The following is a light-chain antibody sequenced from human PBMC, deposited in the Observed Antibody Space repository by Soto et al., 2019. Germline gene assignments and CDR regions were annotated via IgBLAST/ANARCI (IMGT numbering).Light chain of an antibody. CDR3: CSYAFSGSPFYV. V-gene: IGLV2-8*01. J-gene: IGLJ1*01. CDR1: SSDIGTYDY. Sequence: QSVLTQPPSASGSLGQSVTISCTGTSSDIGTYDYVSWYQQHPGRAPKLIIFEVSKRPLGVPDRFSGSKSGNTASLIVSGLQPDDEAEYFCCSYAFSGSPFYVFGSGTRSPS. CDR2: EVS.